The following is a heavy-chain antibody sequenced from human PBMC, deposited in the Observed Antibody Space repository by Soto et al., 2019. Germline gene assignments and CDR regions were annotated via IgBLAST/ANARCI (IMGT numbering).Heavy chain of an antibody. D-gene: IGHD3-22*01. CDR1: GFTFSSYA. CDR3: AKFQHLLRPDSSGYKSAFDI. V-gene: IGHV3-23*01. Sequence: PGGSLRLSCAASGFTFSSYAMSWVRQAPGKGLEWVSANSGSGGSTYYADSVKGRFTISRDNSKNTLYLQMNSLRAEDTAVYYCAKFQHLLRPDSSGYKSAFDIWGQGTMVTVSS. J-gene: IGHJ3*02. CDR2: NSGSGGST.